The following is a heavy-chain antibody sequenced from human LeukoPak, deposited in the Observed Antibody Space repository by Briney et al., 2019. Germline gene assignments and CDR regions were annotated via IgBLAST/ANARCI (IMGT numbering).Heavy chain of an antibody. CDR3: ARDAY. CDR2: VYNSGTT. CDR1: GVSIGRHY. Sequence: SETLSLTCTVSGVSIGRHYWSWIRQSPGKGLEWIGRVYNSGTTVYNPSLTGRVTISVDTSKNQYSLNLRSVTAADAAVYYCARDAYWGQGILVTVSS. J-gene: IGHJ4*02. V-gene: IGHV4-59*11.